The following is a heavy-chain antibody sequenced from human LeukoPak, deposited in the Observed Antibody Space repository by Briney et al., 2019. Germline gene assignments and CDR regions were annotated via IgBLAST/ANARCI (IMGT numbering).Heavy chain of an antibody. D-gene: IGHD6-6*01. Sequence: KPSETLSLTCTVSGGSISSSSYYWGWIRQPPGKGLEWIGSIYYSGSTYYNPSLKSRVTISVDTSKNQFSLKLTSVTAADTAVYYCARSVYTTSSHPYFFDYWGQGTLVTVSS. CDR2: IYYSGST. J-gene: IGHJ4*02. V-gene: IGHV4-39*07. CDR3: ARSVYTTSSHPYFFDY. CDR1: GGSISSSSYY.